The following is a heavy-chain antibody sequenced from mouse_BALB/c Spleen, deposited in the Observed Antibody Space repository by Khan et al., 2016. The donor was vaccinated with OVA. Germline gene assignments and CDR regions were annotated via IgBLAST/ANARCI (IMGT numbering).Heavy chain of an antibody. CDR2: INPYNDYT. Sequence: VQLQQSGPELVKPGASVKMSCKASGYTFTSYVMHWVQQKPGQGLEWIGYINPYNDYTNFNEKFKGKATLTFDKSSSTAYMELSSLTSEDSAVYYCAEGVLGLQTWFAYWGQGTLVTVSA. CDR1: GYTFTSYV. J-gene: IGHJ3*01. CDR3: AEGVLGLQTWFAY. V-gene: IGHV1S136*01. D-gene: IGHD3-1*01.